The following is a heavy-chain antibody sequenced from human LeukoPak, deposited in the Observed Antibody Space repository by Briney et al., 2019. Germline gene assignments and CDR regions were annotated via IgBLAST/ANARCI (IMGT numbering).Heavy chain of an antibody. V-gene: IGHV3-7*01. CDR3: AGDILTGYYDY. CDR2: IKQDGSEK. Sequence: GGSLRLSCAASGFTFSSYWMSWVLQAPGKGLEWVANIKQDGSEKYYVDSVKGRFTISRDNAKNSLYLQMNSLRAEDTAVYYCAGDILTGYYDYWGQGTLVTVSS. J-gene: IGHJ4*02. CDR1: GFTFSSYW. D-gene: IGHD3-9*01.